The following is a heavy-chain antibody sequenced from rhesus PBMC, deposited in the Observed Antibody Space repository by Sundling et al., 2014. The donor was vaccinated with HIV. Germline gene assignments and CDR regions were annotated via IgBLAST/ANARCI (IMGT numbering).Heavy chain of an antibody. CDR3: AKGSQWTDYFWGDH. D-gene: IGHD3-22*01. J-gene: IGHJ4*01. Sequence: EVQLVETGGGLVQPGGSLKLSCAASGFIFSSHGMSWVRQAPGKGLEWVSAINYAGGNTYSADSVKGRFTISRDNSKNTLSLQMNSLRAEDTAVYYCAKGSQWTDYFWGDHWGQGVLVTVSS. CDR1: GFIFSSHG. CDR2: INYAGGNT. V-gene: IGHV3-103*01.